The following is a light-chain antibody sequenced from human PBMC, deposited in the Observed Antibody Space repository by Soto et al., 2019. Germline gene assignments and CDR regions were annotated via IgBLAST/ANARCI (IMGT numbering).Light chain of an antibody. V-gene: IGKV3-15*01. CDR3: QQYNNWPPWT. CDR1: QSVSSN. CDR2: GAS. J-gene: IGKJ1*01. Sequence: EIVMTQSPATLSVSPGERATLSCRASQSVSSNLAWYQQKPGQPPRLLIYGASIRATGIPARFSGSGSGTEFTLTISGLQSEDFAVYYCQQYNNWPPWTFGQGTKVDIK.